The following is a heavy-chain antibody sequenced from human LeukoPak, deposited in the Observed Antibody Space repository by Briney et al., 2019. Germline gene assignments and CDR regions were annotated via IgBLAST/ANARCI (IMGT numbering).Heavy chain of an antibody. D-gene: IGHD5-12*01. J-gene: IGHJ4*02. CDR1: GDSITSGGYY. Sequence: PSETLSLTCTVSGDSITSGGYYWSWIRQLPGKGLEWIGYISYSGSTYYNPSLKSRVTISVDTSKNHFSLKLGSVTAADTAVYYCARETIVATPIFDYWGQGTLVTVSS. CDR3: ARETIVATPIFDY. CDR2: ISYSGST. V-gene: IGHV4-31*03.